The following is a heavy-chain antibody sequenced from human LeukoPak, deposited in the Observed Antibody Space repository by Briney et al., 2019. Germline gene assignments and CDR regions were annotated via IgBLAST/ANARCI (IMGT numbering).Heavy chain of an antibody. Sequence: ASVTVSCKGSGYSFTSYGISWVRQPPGQGVEWMGWISAYNGNTNYAQKLQGRVTMTTGTSKGTAYMEVRSRRSGDQAVYYCGRDPQNWATQFPFHYWRRGTLVSVSS. D-gene: IGHD2-15*01. V-gene: IGHV1-18*01. J-gene: IGHJ4*02. CDR1: GYSFTSYG. CDR3: GRDPQNWATQFPFHY. CDR2: ISAYNGNT.